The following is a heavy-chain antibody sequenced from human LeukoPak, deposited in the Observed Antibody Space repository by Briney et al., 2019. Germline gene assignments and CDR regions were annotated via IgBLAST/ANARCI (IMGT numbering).Heavy chain of an antibody. D-gene: IGHD5-18*01. Sequence: GASLKISCKGSGYSFTNYWIGWVHLMPGKGLEWLGIIYPAYSESKYSPSFQGQVAISADQAISTAYLQWSSLKASDTAMYYCARLDNSYGSDPFDVWGQGTMVTVSS. V-gene: IGHV5-51*07. CDR1: GYSFTNYW. CDR3: ARLDNSYGSDPFDV. J-gene: IGHJ3*01. CDR2: IYPAYSES.